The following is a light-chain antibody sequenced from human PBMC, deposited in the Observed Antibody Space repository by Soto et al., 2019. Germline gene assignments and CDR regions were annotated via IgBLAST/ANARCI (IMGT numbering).Light chain of an antibody. CDR1: ESVLDY. J-gene: IGKJ1*01. Sequence: EIVLTQSPATLSSFPGDRANLSCSASESVLDYLAWFQQRPGQSPRLLIYGPATRATGIPGRFRGSGSGTEFTLTITSLQSEDFAVYYCQQYYKWPQWTIGQGTKVDIK. CDR2: GPA. V-gene: IGKV3-15*01. CDR3: QQYYKWPQWT.